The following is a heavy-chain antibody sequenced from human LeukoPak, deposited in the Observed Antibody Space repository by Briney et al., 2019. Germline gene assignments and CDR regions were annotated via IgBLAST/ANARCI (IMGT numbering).Heavy chain of an antibody. J-gene: IGHJ5*02. Sequence: GGSLRLSCVASGFTLSNYWMHWVRQPPGKGLVWVSRIYVDGRTTNYADSVKGRFTISRDNAKNTVYLEMNSLSVEDTATYYCIRDFRSADLWGQGTLVTVTS. V-gene: IGHV3-74*01. CDR2: IYVDGRTT. CDR1: GFTLSNYW. CDR3: IRDFRSADL.